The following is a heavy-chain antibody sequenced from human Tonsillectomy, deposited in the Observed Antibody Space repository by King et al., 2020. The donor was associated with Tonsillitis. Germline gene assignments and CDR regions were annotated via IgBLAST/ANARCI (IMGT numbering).Heavy chain of an antibody. CDR1: GFTFSSYA. D-gene: IGHD3-22*01. Sequence: VQLVESGGGLVQPGGSLRLSCAASGFTFSSYAMSWVRQAPGKGLEWVSAISGSGGSTYYADSVKGRFTISRDNSKNTLYLQMNSLRAEDTAVYYCAKHYDYYDSSGYSFYWYFDVWGRGTLVTVSS. CDR3: AKHYDYYDSSGYSFYWYFDV. CDR2: ISGSGGST. J-gene: IGHJ2*01. V-gene: IGHV3-23*04.